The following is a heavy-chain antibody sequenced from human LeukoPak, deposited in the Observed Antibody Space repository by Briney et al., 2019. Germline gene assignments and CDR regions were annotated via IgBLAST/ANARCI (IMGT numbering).Heavy chain of an antibody. CDR2: FDPEDGET. CDR3: ATRYSSSWYEGLYYFDY. Sequence: ASVKVSCKVSGYTLTELSMHWVRQAPGKGLEWMGGFDPEDGETIYAQKFQGRVTMTEDTSTDTAYMELSSLRSEDTAVYYCATRYSSSWYEGLYYFDYWGQGTLVTVS. CDR1: GYTLTELS. D-gene: IGHD6-13*01. V-gene: IGHV1-24*01. J-gene: IGHJ4*02.